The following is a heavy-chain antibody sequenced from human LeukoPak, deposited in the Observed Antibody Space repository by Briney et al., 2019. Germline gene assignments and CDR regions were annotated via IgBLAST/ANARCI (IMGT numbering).Heavy chain of an antibody. CDR1: GVSVTTSGYY. V-gene: IGHV4-39*01. J-gene: IGHJ6*02. Sequence: SETLSLTCTVFGVSVTTSGYYGAWIRQPPGRGVEWIGSISYSGITYYKPSLRGRVTISGDTAKNQFSLKLSSVTAADTAVYYCARHNDYASLMDVWGQGTTVTVSS. CDR2: ISYSGIT. D-gene: IGHD2-2*01. CDR3: ARHNDYASLMDV.